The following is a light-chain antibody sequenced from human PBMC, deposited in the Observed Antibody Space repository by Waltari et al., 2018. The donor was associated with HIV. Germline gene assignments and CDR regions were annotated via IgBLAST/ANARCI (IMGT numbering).Light chain of an antibody. CDR3: QQYDSGPRGIT. Sequence: EIVMTQSPPTLSVSPGQRVTLPCRASPSISAKVAWYQQRPGQAPSLLIYEAATRPTGIPARFSGSGSGTEFTLTISSLQSEDFATYFCQQYDSGPRGITFGQGTMLEIK. V-gene: IGKV3-15*01. CDR1: PSISAK. CDR2: EAA. J-gene: IGKJ2*01.